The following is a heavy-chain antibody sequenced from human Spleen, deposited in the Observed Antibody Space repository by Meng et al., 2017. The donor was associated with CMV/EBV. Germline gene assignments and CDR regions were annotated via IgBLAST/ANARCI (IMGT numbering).Heavy chain of an antibody. V-gene: IGHV3-21*01. CDR3: ARDGSPSREPEQFDY. CDR2: ISRSSIYK. D-gene: IGHD1-26*01. J-gene: IGHJ4*02. Sequence: GGSLRLSCAASGFTVSSNYMSWVRQAPGEGLEWVASISRSSIYKDYADSMKGRLTISRDNAKNSLYLQIDSLRVEDTAVYYCARDGSPSREPEQFDYWGQGTLVTVSS. CDR1: GFTVSSNY.